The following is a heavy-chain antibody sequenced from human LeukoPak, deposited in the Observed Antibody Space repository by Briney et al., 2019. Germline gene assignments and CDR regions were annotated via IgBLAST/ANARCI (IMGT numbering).Heavy chain of an antibody. CDR2: ISGSGNSA. Sequence: GGSLRLSCAASGFTFSSYAMSWVRQAPGKGLEWVSGISGSGNSANYADSVKGRFTISRDNAKNSLYLQMNSLRAEDTAVYYCARGGDKDYWGQGTLVTVSS. V-gene: IGHV3-23*01. J-gene: IGHJ4*02. CDR3: ARGGDKDY. CDR1: GFTFSSYA. D-gene: IGHD3-9*01.